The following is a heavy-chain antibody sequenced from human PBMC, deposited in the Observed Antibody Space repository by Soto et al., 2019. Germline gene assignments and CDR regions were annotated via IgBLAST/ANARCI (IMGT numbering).Heavy chain of an antibody. CDR3: AREHLLTTVVDY. CDR1: GFTFSSYS. CDR2: ISSSSSYI. J-gene: IGHJ4*02. V-gene: IGHV3-21*01. D-gene: IGHD4-17*01. Sequence: GGSLRLSCAASGFTFSSYSMNWVRQAPGKGLEWVSSISSSSSYIYYADSVKGRFTISRDNAKNSLYLQMNSLRDEDTAVYYCAREHLLTTVVDYWGQGTLVTVSS.